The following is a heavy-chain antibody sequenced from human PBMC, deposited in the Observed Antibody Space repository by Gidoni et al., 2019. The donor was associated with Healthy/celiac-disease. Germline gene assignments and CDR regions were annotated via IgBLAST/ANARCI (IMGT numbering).Heavy chain of an antibody. CDR1: GFSFSSYA. V-gene: IGHV3-30-3*01. CDR2: ISNDGSNK. D-gene: IGHD6-6*01. CDR3: ARRSIAARPVDY. J-gene: IGHJ4*02. Sequence: QVQLVESGGGVVQPGRSLRLSWAASGFSFSSYAMHWVRQAPGKGLERVAGISNDGSNKDYADSVKGRFTISRDNSKNTLYLQMNSLRAEDTAVYYCARRSIAARPVDYWGQGTLVTVSS.